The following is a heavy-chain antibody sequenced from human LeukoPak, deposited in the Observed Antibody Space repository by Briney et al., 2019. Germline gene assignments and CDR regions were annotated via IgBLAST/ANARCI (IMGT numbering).Heavy chain of an antibody. Sequence: GGSLRLSCAASGFTFSSYSVNWVRQAPGKGLEWVSSISSSSSYIYYADSVKGRFTISRDNAKNSLYLQMNSLRAEDTAVYYCARGPMTTVTTPPYWYFDLWGRGTLVTVSS. J-gene: IGHJ2*01. D-gene: IGHD4-17*01. CDR1: GFTFSSYS. V-gene: IGHV3-21*01. CDR2: ISSSSSYI. CDR3: ARGPMTTVTTPPYWYFDL.